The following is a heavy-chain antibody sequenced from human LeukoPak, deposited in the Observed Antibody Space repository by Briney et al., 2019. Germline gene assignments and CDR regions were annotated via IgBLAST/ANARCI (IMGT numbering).Heavy chain of an antibody. CDR3: AREKTGNSGYYYYYYYMDV. Sequence: SETLSLTCTVSGGSIISSSFWWGWIRQPPGKGLEWIGRIDISGSTNYNRSLKSRVTISLDTSKNQFSLKLSSVTAADTAVYYCAREKTGNSGYYYYYYYMDVWGKGTTGTISS. CDR2: IDISGST. D-gene: IGHD2/OR15-2a*01. J-gene: IGHJ6*03. V-gene: IGHV4-39*07. CDR1: GGSIISSSFW.